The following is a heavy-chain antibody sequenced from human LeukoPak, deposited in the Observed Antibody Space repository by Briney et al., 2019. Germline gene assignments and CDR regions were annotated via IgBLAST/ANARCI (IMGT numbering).Heavy chain of an antibody. CDR2: IYYSGST. V-gene: IGHV4-59*01. D-gene: IGHD1-26*01. J-gene: IGHJ3*02. Sequence: SETLSLTCTVSGGSISSYYWSWIRQPPGKGLEWIGHIYYSGSTNYNPSLKSRVTISVDTSKNQFSLKLSSVTAADTAVYYCARDGGSYYDDAFDIWGQGTMVTVSS. CDR3: ARDGGSYYDDAFDI. CDR1: GGSISSYY.